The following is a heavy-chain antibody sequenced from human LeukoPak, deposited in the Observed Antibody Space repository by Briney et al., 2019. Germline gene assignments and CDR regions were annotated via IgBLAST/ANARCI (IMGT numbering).Heavy chain of an antibody. V-gene: IGHV3-7*01. Sequence: GGSLRLSCAASGFSFSSHGMSWVRQAPGKGLEWVANIKQDGSEKYYVDSVKGRFTISRDKAKNSLYLQMNSLRAEDTAVYYCARDGSSGPYYFDYWGQGTLVTVSS. D-gene: IGHD6-19*01. CDR3: ARDGSSGPYYFDY. J-gene: IGHJ4*02. CDR2: IKQDGSEK. CDR1: GFSFSSHG.